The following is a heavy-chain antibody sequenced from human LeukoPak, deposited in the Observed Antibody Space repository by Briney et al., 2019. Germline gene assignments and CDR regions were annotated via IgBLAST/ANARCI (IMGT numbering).Heavy chain of an antibody. V-gene: IGHV4-59*08. Sequence: PSETLSLTCTVSGGSISSNYWSWIRQPPRKRLEWIGYIDYRGTTNYNPSLKSRVTISVDTSKNQFSLKLNSVTAADTAVYYCARRYNRGSLDYWGQGTLATVSS. CDR2: IDYRGTT. J-gene: IGHJ4*02. CDR1: GGSISSNY. D-gene: IGHD6-19*01. CDR3: ARRYNRGSLDY.